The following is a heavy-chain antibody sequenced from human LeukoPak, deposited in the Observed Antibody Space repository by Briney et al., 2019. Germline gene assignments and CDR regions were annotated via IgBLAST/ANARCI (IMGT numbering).Heavy chain of an antibody. Sequence: GGSLRLSCAVSGFTFSRYWMSWVRQAPGKGLEWVANINQDGSEKYSVDSVKGRLTISRDNTKNSLFLQMNSLRAEDTAVYYCVRDGNSSGWYNGDNSEYRGQGTLVTVSS. CDR3: VRDGNSSGWYNGDNSEY. D-gene: IGHD6-19*01. CDR2: INQDGSEK. CDR1: GFTFSRYW. J-gene: IGHJ4*02. V-gene: IGHV3-7*01.